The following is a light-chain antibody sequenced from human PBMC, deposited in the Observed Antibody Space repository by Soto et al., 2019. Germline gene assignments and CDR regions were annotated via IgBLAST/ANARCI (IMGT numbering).Light chain of an antibody. CDR2: GAS. J-gene: IGKJ4*01. Sequence: EIVLTQSPGTLSLSPGERATLSCRASQSVSSSYLAWYQQKPGQAPRLLIYGASSRATGIPDRFSGRGAGTDFTLTISRLEPDDLAVYYGQQYGSSPHTVGGGTKVEIK. CDR1: QSVSSSY. CDR3: QQYGSSPHT. V-gene: IGKV3-20*01.